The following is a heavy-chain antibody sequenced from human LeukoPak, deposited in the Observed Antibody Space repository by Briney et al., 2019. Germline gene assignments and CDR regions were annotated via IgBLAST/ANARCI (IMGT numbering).Heavy chain of an antibody. D-gene: IGHD3-3*02. CDR3: AAASATHYWGNWFDP. V-gene: IGHV3-21*01. CDR1: GFTFSSYS. J-gene: IGHJ5*02. Sequence: GGSLRLSCAASGFTFSSYSMNWVRQAPGKGLEWVSSISSSSSYIYYADSVKGRFTISRDNAKNSLYLQMNSLRAEDTAVYYCAAASATHYWGNWFDPWGQGTLVTVSS. CDR2: ISSSSSYI.